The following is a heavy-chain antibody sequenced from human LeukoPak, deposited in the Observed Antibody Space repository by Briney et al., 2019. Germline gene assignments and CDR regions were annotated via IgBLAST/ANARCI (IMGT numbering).Heavy chain of an antibody. J-gene: IGHJ4*02. V-gene: IGHV1-2*02. CDR2: INPNSGGT. CDR1: GYTFTGYY. Sequence: ASVKVSCKASGYTFTGYYIHWVRQAPGQGLEWMGWINPNSGGTNYTQKFQGRVTMTRDTSISTAYMELSRLRSDDTAVYYCARFLSKQQLSDYWGQGTLVTVSS. D-gene: IGHD6-13*01. CDR3: ARFLSKQQLSDY.